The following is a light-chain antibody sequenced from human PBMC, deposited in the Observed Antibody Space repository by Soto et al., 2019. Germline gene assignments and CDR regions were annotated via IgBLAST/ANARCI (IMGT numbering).Light chain of an antibody. CDR3: QQAYSTPWT. CDR1: QGISSY. Sequence: DLPLTPSPSFLSASVGDRVTITCRASQGISSYLAWYQQKPGKAPKLLIYATSNLQSGVPSRFSGSGSGTDFTLTINSLQPEDFATYYCQQAYSTPWTFGHGTKVDIK. J-gene: IGKJ1*01. V-gene: IGKV1-9*01. CDR2: ATS.